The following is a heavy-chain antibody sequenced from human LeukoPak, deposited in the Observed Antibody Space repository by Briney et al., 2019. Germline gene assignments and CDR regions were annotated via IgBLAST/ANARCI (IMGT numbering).Heavy chain of an antibody. Sequence: QPGGSLRLSCAASGFTFSTYGMHWVRQAPGKGLEWVAVISYDGSNKYYADSVKGRFTISRDNSKNTLYLQMNSLRAEDTAVYYCAKVARWGYCSSTSCYLPYFDYWGQGTLVTVSS. CDR2: ISYDGSNK. CDR3: AKVARWGYCSSTSCYLPYFDY. CDR1: GFTFSTYG. J-gene: IGHJ4*02. D-gene: IGHD2-2*01. V-gene: IGHV3-30*18.